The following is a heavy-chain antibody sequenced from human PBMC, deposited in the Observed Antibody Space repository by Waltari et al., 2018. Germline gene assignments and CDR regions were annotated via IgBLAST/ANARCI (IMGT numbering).Heavy chain of an antibody. V-gene: IGHV4-34*02. D-gene: IGHD2-8*02. CDR2: INHAGYT. Sequence: QLQLQQWGVGVLQPSETLSLTCAVNGGSLSSYYWGLISQHPGEGLEWIGEINHAGYTNYNPSLRSRVTLLVDTSKSQFSLKLNSVTAADTAVYYCVRLEDCTGPGGNCYSGDSFAMDVWGQGTTVTVSS. J-gene: IGHJ6*02. CDR3: VRLEDCTGPGGNCYSGDSFAMDV. CDR1: GGSLSSYY.